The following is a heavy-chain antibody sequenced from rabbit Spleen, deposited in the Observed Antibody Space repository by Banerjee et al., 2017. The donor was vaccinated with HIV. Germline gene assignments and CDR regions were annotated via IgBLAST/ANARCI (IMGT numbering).Heavy chain of an antibody. CDR1: GLDDSGYG. V-gene: IGHV1S45*01. J-gene: IGHJ4*01. CDR2: INTATGKA. D-gene: IGHD1-1*01. CDR3: ARDLTDAIGWNFNL. Sequence: QEQLEESGGGLVQPGGSLKLSCKASGLDDSGYGASWVRQAPGKGLEWIACINTATGKAVYATWAKGRFTISKTSSTTVTLQMTSLTVADTATYFCARDLTDAIGWNFNLWGPGTLVTVS.